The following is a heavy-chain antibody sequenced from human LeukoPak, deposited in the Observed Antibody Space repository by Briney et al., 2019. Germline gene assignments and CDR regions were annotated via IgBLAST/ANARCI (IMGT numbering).Heavy chain of an antibody. J-gene: IGHJ4*02. Sequence: GGSLRLSCAASGFTFDDYAMHWVRQAPGKGLEWVSTISWNSGNTGYADSVKGRFTISRDNAKNSLYLQMNSLRAEDMALYYCARAHSSGTPPDYWGQGTLVTVSS. CDR3: ARAHSSGTPPDY. CDR1: GFTFDDYA. CDR2: ISWNSGNT. V-gene: IGHV3-9*03. D-gene: IGHD3-10*01.